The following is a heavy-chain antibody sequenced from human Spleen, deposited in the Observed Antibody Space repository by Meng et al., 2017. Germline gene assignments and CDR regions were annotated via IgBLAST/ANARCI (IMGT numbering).Heavy chain of an antibody. CDR1: GASFPDSS. V-gene: IGHV4-34*01. J-gene: IGHJ4*02. D-gene: IGHD4-11*01. CDR3: VRGPTTMAHDFDY. CDR2: ITPSGST. Sequence: TLPLPCVVSGASFPDSSWSSLLPTPGHVLYWISAITPSGSTNYNPSLESRATISVDTSQNNLSLKLSSVTAADSAVYYCVRGPTTMAHDFDYWGQGTLVTVSS.